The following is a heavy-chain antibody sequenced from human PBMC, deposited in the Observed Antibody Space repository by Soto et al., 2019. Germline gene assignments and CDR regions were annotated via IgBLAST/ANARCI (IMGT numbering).Heavy chain of an antibody. CDR2: GFGNGAGTP. CDR1: GSSFTGDY. Sequence: QVQLQESGPGLVRPSETLSLTCSVSGSSFTGDYWSWIRQPAGKGLEWIGRGFGNGAGTPIYNSSLKNRVTMSVDSSTTQFSLKLTSVTAADTAVYFCARDLPPYDRRRQSAGAFEDWGQGILVTFSS. D-gene: IGHD3-22*01. V-gene: IGHV4-4*07. CDR3: ARDLPPYDRRRQSAGAFED. J-gene: IGHJ4*02.